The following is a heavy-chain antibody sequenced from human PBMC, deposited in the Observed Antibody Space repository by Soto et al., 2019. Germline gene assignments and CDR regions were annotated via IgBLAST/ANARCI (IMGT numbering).Heavy chain of an antibody. D-gene: IGHD3-10*01. CDR2: IIPIFGTA. CDR1: GGTFSSCA. Sequence: VKVSCKASGGTFSSCAISWVRQAPGQWLEWMGGIIPIFGTANYAQKFQGRVTITADESTSTAYMELSSLRSEDTAVYYCARGYYYGSGSSRCVYYYYGMDVWGQGTTVTVSS. V-gene: IGHV1-69*13. J-gene: IGHJ6*02. CDR3: ARGYYYGSGSSRCVYYYYGMDV.